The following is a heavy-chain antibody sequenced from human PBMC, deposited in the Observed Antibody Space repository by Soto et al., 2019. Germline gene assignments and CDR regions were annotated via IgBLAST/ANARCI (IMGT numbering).Heavy chain of an antibody. Sequence: PGGSLRLSCAASGFTFNSYTMAWVRPAPGKGLEWVSSISGSGGSPSYADSVQGRFTISRDNSRNTLSLQMNSLRAEDTATYYCAKARCSGNSCYVPDYWGHGSLVTVSS. J-gene: IGHJ4*01. CDR3: AKARCSGNSCYVPDY. V-gene: IGHV3-23*01. D-gene: IGHD2-15*01. CDR1: GFTFNSYT. CDR2: ISGSGGSP.